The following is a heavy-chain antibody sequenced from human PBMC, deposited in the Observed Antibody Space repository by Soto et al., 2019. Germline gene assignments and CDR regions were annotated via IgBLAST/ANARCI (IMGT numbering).Heavy chain of an antibody. Sequence: EQLVQSGAEVKTPGSSVKVSCEASGGTFSTYSISWVRQAPGHGLEWMGEVIPYFGTANHAQKFQGRVTPPVAQSTSTASSERPTLRSEDTARYYCTRVRISFRRRGAHYYEDGMEVWDQGTRVTVSS. CDR2: VIPYFGTA. D-gene: IGHD3-3*01. CDR1: GGTFSTYS. V-gene: IGHV1-69*01. CDR3: TRVRISFRRRGAHYYEDGMEV. J-gene: IGHJ6*02.